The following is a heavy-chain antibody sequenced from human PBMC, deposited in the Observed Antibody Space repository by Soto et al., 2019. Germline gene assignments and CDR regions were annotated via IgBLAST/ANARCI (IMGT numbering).Heavy chain of an antibody. J-gene: IGHJ6*02. D-gene: IGHD6-19*01. Sequence: PGESLKICCKGSGYSFTSYWIGWVRQMPGKGLEWMGIIYPGDSDTRYSPSFQGQVTISADKSISTAYLQWSSLKASDTAMYYCARQQMADRYYYYGMDVWGQGTTVTVSS. CDR3: ARQQMADRYYYYGMDV. CDR1: GYSFTSYW. CDR2: IYPGDSDT. V-gene: IGHV5-51*01.